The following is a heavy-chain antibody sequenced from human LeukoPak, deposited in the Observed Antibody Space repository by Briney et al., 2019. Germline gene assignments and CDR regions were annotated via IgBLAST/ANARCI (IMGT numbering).Heavy chain of an antibody. V-gene: IGHV3-23*01. J-gene: IGHJ4*02. CDR3: AKDRGLLSWFGELLHFFDH. CDR1: GFTFSSYD. CDR2: ISSSDGTT. D-gene: IGHD3-10*01. Sequence: GGSLRLSCAASGFTFSSYDMSWVRQAPGKGLEWVSAISSSDGTTYYADPVKGRFTISRDTSKNTLYLQMNSLRAEGTAVYYCAKDRGLLSWFGELLHFFDHWGQGTLVTVSS.